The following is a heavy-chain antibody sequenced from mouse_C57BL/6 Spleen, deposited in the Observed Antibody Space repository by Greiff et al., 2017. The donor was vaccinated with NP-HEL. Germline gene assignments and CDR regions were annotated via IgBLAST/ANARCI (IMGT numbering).Heavy chain of an antibody. D-gene: IGHD2-4*01. Sequence: EVQLQQSGPGLVKPSQSLSLTCSVTGYSITSGYYWNWIRQFPGNKLEWMGYISYDGSNNYNPSLKNRISITRDTSKNQFFLKLNSVTTEDTATYYCAREGGYDSRDYWGQGTTLTVSS. V-gene: IGHV3-6*01. J-gene: IGHJ2*01. CDR2: ISYDGSN. CDR1: GYSITSGYY. CDR3: AREGGYDSRDY.